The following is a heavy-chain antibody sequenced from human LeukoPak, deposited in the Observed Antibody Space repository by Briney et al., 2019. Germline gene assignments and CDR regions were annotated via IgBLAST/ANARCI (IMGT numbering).Heavy chain of an antibody. D-gene: IGHD2-8*01. J-gene: IGHJ4*02. V-gene: IGHV3-33*08. CDR1: GFTFSSYW. CDR2: IWYDGSNK. CDR3: ARAGVGALGDY. Sequence: GGSLRLSCVASGFTFSSYWMSWVRQAPGKGLEWVALIWYDGSNKYYGDSVKGRFTISRDNSKNTVYLQMNSLRAEDAAVYYCARAGVGALGDYWGQGTLVTVSS.